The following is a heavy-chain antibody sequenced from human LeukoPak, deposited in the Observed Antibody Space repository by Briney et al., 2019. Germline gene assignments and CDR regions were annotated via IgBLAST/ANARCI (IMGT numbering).Heavy chain of an antibody. CDR3: ARVRVTVTTLDY. CDR1: GFTFSAYT. D-gene: IGHD4-17*01. V-gene: IGHV3-48*04. CDR2: ISSSGSTI. J-gene: IGHJ4*02. Sequence: GGSLRLSCAASGFTFSAYTMNWVRQAPGKGLEWVSYISSSGSTIYYADSVKGRFTVSRDNAKNSLYLQMTSLGAEDTAVYYCARVRVTVTTLDYWGQGTLVTVSS.